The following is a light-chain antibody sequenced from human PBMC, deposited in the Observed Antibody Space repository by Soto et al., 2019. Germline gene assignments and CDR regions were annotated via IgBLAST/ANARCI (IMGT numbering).Light chain of an antibody. J-gene: IGLJ3*02. CDR2: GNN. V-gene: IGLV1-40*01. CDR1: NSNIGGGYD. CDR3: HSYDMRLSGSV. Sequence: QSVLTQPPSVSGASGQRVTISCTGNNSNIGGGYDVHWYQQLPGTAPKLLIFGNNNRPSGVPDRFSGSKSYASASLAITGLQSEDEADYYCHSYDMRLSGSVFGGGTKLTVL.